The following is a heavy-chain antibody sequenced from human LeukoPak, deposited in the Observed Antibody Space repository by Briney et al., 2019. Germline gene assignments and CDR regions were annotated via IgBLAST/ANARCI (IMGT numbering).Heavy chain of an antibody. CDR3: ARPRYGDYVESPLDY. J-gene: IGHJ4*02. V-gene: IGHV3-30-3*01. Sequence: GRSLRLSCAASGFTFSSYAMHWVRQAPGKGLEWVAVISYDGSNKYYADSVKGRFTISRDNSKNTLYLQMNSLRAEDTAVYYCARPRYGDYVESPLDYWGQGTLVTVSS. CDR1: GFTFSSYA. CDR2: ISYDGSNK. D-gene: IGHD4-17*01.